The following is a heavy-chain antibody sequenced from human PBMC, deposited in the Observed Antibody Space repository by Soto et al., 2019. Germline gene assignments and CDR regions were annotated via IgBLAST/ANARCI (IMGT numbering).Heavy chain of an antibody. D-gene: IGHD3-22*01. J-gene: IGHJ6*02. Sequence: WIRQPPGKGLEWIGYIYYSGSTNYNPSLKSRVTISVDTSKNQFSLKLSSVTAADTAVYYCARDYYDSSGYQGDYYGMDVWGQGTTVTVSS. CDR2: IYYSGST. CDR3: ARDYYDSSGYQGDYYGMDV. V-gene: IGHV4-59*01.